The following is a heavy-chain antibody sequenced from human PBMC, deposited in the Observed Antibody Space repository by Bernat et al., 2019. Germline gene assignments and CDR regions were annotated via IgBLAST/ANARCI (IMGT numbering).Heavy chain of an antibody. Sequence: QVQLQESGPGLVKPSETLSLTCTVSGGSISSYYWSWIRQPPGKGLEWIGYSYYSGSTNFNPSLKSRVTISVDTSKNQFYLKLSSVTAADTAVYYCARVSVATITNWFDPWGQGTLVTVSS. CDR1: GGSISSYY. J-gene: IGHJ5*02. V-gene: IGHV4-59*01. CDR2: SYYSGST. CDR3: ARVSVATITNWFDP. D-gene: IGHD5-12*01.